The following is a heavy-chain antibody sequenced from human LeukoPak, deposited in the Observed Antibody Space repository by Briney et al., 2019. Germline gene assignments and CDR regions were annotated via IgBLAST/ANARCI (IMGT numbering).Heavy chain of an antibody. CDR3: ARGGVLRYFDWLSITDYFDY. Sequence: PGRSLRLSCAASGFTFSSYGMHWVRQAPGKGLEWVAVIWYDGSNKYYADSVKGRFTISRDNSKNTLYLQMDSLRAVDTAVYYCARGGVLRYFDWLSITDYFDYWGQGTLVTVSS. CDR2: IWYDGSNK. D-gene: IGHD3-9*01. CDR1: GFTFSSYG. V-gene: IGHV3-33*01. J-gene: IGHJ4*02.